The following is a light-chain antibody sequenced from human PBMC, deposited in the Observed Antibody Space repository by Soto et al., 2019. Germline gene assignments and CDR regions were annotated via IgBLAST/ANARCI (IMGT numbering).Light chain of an antibody. CDR3: QQYDNLPRLT. V-gene: IGKV1-33*01. Sequence: DIQMTQSPSSLSASVGDRVNITCQASQDISNYLNWYQQKPGKAPKLLIYDASNLETGVPSRFSGSGSGTDFTFTISSLQPEDIATYYCQQYDNLPRLTFGGGTKVEIK. J-gene: IGKJ4*01. CDR1: QDISNY. CDR2: DAS.